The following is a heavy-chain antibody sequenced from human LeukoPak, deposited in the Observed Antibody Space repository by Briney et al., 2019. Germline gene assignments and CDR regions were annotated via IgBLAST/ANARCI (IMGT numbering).Heavy chain of an antibody. Sequence: PGGSLRLSCAASGFTFSSYSMNWVRQAPGKGLEWVSSISSSSSYIYYADSVKGRFTISRDNAKNSLYLQMNSLRAEDTAVYYCARDTELLWFGELYYYYYGMDVWGQGTTVTVSS. CDR1: GFTFSSYS. D-gene: IGHD3-10*01. V-gene: IGHV3-21*01. CDR2: ISSSSSYI. CDR3: ARDTELLWFGELYYYYYGMDV. J-gene: IGHJ6*02.